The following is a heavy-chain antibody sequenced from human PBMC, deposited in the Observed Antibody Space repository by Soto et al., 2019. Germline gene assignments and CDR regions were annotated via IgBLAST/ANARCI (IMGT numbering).Heavy chain of an antibody. CDR1: GFTFNNAW. D-gene: IGHD3-16*02. CDR2: IKSETEGATT. V-gene: IGHV3-15*01. Sequence: EVHLVESGGGLVKPGGSLRLSCAASGFTFNNAWMSWVRQAPGEGLEWVGRIKSETEGATTDYAAIVKGRFIISRDESKNTLYLQLNSLKTEDTAVYYCTLTSYDYVWGSYRSGMDVWGQGTTVTVSS. J-gene: IGHJ6*02. CDR3: TLTSYDYVWGSYRSGMDV.